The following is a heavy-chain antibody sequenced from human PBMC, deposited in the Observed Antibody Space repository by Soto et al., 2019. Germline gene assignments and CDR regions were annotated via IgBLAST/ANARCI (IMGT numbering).Heavy chain of an antibody. CDR2: IYYSGST. Sequence: QVQLQESGPGLVKPSETLSLTCTVSGGSISSYYWSWIRQPPGKGLEWIGYIYYSGSTNYNPSLRSRVTISVDTSKNQFPLWLSSVTAADTAVYYCARRYGPGFDYWGQGTLFTVSS. CDR1: GGSISSYY. V-gene: IGHV4-59*08. CDR3: ARRYGPGFDY. D-gene: IGHD4-17*01. J-gene: IGHJ4*02.